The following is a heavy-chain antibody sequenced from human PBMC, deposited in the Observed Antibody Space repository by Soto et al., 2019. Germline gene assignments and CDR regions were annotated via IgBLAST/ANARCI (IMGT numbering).Heavy chain of an antibody. V-gene: IGHV4-59*11. Sequence: SETLSLTCSVSGGSISGHYWTWIRQSPGKGLEWIGYIFYSGSTNYNPSLKSRVTISVDTSKNQFSLKMSSVTAADTAVYYCARVGSSGWSPDYWGRGTLVTVSS. D-gene: IGHD6-19*01. CDR3: ARVGSSGWSPDY. CDR2: IFYSGST. CDR1: GGSISGHY. J-gene: IGHJ4*02.